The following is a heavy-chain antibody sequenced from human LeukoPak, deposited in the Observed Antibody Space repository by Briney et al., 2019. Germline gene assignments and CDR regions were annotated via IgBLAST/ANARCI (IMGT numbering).Heavy chain of an antibody. CDR3: ARDLGSGWHRLDY. V-gene: IGHV3-30-3*01. J-gene: IGHJ4*02. Sequence: GGSLRLSCAASGFMFSSYAMHWVRQAPGKGLEWVAVISYDGSNKYYADSVKGRFTISRDNSKNTLYLQMNSLRGEDTAVYNCARDLGSGWHRLDYWGQGTLVTVPS. D-gene: IGHD6-19*01. CDR1: GFMFSSYA. CDR2: ISYDGSNK.